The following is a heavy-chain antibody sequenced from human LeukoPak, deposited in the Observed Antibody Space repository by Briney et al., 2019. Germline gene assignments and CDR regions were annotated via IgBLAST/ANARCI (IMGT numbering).Heavy chain of an antibody. CDR2: IYYSGTT. Sequence: SETLTLTCTVSGASFTSNYWSWIRQPPGKGLEWIGYIYYSGTTTYNPSLERRVTMSVDMSKTQFSLRLNSVTATDTAVYYCARVDCGGDCYVDYLGQGTLVTVSS. CDR1: GASFTSNY. CDR3: ARVDCGGDCYVDY. V-gene: IGHV4-59*08. J-gene: IGHJ4*02. D-gene: IGHD2-21*02.